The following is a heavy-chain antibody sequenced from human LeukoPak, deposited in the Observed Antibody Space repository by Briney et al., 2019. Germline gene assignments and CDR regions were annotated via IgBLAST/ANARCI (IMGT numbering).Heavy chain of an antibody. CDR3: ARAYYDILTGYYPDWYFDL. D-gene: IGHD3-9*01. CDR2: INHSEST. Sequence: PSETLSLTCAVYGGSFSGYYWSWIRQPPGKGLEWIGEINHSESTNYNPSLKSRVTISVDTSKNQFSLKLSSVTAADTAVYYCARAYYDILTGYYPDWYFDLWGRGTLVTVSS. CDR1: GGSFSGYY. J-gene: IGHJ2*01. V-gene: IGHV4-34*01.